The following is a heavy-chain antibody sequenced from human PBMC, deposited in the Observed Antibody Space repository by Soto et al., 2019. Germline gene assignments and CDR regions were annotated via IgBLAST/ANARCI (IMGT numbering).Heavy chain of an antibody. CDR2: IYYSGST. J-gene: IGHJ6*02. CDR3: ASVLEINYYYGMDV. CDR1: GGSVSSGSYY. V-gene: IGHV4-61*01. D-gene: IGHD1-1*01. Sequence: SETLSLTCTVSGGSVSSGSYYRSWIRQPPGKGLEWIGYIYYSGSTNYNPSLKSRVTISVDTSKNQFSLKLSSVTAADTAVYYCASVLEINYYYGMDVWGQGTTVTVSS.